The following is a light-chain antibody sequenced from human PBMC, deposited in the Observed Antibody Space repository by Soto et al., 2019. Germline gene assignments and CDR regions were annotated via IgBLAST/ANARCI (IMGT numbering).Light chain of an antibody. CDR1: QSLTSY. CDR2: GIS. V-gene: IGKV3-15*01. CDR3: QQYNNWPPYT. J-gene: IGKJ2*01. Sequence: EIVLTQSPGTLSVSPGETATLSCRASQSLTSYLAWYQQKPDQAPRLLIYGISTRATDIPARFSGSGSGTEFTLTISSLQSEDFAVYYCQQYNNWPPYTFGQGTKVDIK.